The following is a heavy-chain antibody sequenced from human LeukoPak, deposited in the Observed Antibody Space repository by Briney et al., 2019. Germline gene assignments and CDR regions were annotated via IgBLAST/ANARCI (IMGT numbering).Heavy chain of an antibody. J-gene: IGHJ4*02. CDR3: ARVQKQWLVPHYFDY. CDR2: IKQDGSEK. CDR1: GFTFSSYW. Sequence: GGSLRLSCAASGFTFSSYWMSWVRQAPGKGLEWVADIKQDGSEKYYVDSVKGRFTISRDNAKNSLYLQMNSLRAEDTAVYYCARVQKQWLVPHYFDYWGQGTLVTVSS. D-gene: IGHD6-19*01. V-gene: IGHV3-7*03.